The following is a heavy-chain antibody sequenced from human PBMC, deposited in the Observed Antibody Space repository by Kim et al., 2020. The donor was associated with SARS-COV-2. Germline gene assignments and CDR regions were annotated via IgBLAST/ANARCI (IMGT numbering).Heavy chain of an antibody. CDR2: IYYSGST. D-gene: IGHD3-22*01. V-gene: IGHV4-31*03. CDR3: ARTPITMIVVVDAFDI. CDR1: GGSINSGGYY. J-gene: IGHJ3*02. Sequence: SETLSLTCTVSGGSINSGGYYWSWIRQHPGKGLEWIGYIYYSGSTYYNPSLKSRVTISVDTSKNQFSLKLSSVTAADTAVYYCARTPITMIVVVDAFDIWGQGTMVTVSS.